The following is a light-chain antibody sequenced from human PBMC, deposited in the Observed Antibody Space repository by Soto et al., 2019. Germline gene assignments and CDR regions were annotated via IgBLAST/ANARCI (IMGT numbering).Light chain of an antibody. J-gene: IGKJ1*01. CDR3: QQYNSYPRT. V-gene: IGKV1-5*01. CDR1: QSISSW. Sequence: DIQMTQSPSTLSASVGDRVTITCRASQSISSWLAWYQQKPGKDPKLLIDDASNLESGVPSRFSGSGSGTEFTLTISSLQPDDSATYYCQQYNSYPRTFGQGTKVEIK. CDR2: DAS.